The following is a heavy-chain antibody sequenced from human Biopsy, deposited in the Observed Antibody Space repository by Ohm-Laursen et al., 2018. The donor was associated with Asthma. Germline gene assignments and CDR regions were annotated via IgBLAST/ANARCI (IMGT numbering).Heavy chain of an antibody. J-gene: IGHJ6*02. Sequence: TLSLTCSLSSGSGGYMRSGNYYWGWIRQPPGKGLEWIGSIYYSGTTYYNPSLESRVTVSANTSKNHFSLKLTSVTAADTAVYYCVRGSSSWHHGPFHYYYGLDVRGQGTTATVSS. CDR1: SGSGGYMRSGNYY. D-gene: IGHD6-13*01. V-gene: IGHV4-39*01. CDR3: VRGSSSWHHGPFHYYYGLDV. CDR2: IYYSGTT.